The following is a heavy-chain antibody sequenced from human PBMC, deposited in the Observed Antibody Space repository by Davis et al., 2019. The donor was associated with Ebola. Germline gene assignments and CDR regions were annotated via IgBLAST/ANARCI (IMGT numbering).Heavy chain of an antibody. CDR3: TTDRNWDFDY. CDR1: GFTFSSYG. Sequence: GGSLRLSCAASGFTFSSYGMHWVRQAPGKGLEWVAVISYDGSNKYYADSVKGRFTISRDNAKNSLYLQMNGLRDEDTAVYYCTTDRNWDFDYWGQGTLVTVSS. CDR2: ISYDGSNK. D-gene: IGHD7-27*01. J-gene: IGHJ4*02. V-gene: IGHV3-30*03.